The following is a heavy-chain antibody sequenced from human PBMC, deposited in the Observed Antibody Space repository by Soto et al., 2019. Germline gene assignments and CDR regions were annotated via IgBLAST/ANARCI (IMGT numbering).Heavy chain of an antibody. CDR2: IYYSGST. CDR1: GGSISSYF. J-gene: IGHJ5*02. CDR3: ARDPKGNNWFDP. V-gene: IGHV4-59*01. Sequence: SETLSLTCTVSGGSISSYFWSWIRQPPGKGLEWIGYIYYSGSTNYNPSLKSRVTISVDTSKNQFSLKLSSVTAADTAVYYCARDPKGNNWFDPWGQGTLVTVSS.